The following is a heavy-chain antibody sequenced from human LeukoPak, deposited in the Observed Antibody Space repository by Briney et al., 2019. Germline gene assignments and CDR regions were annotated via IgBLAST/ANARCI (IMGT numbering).Heavy chain of an antibody. Sequence: ASPKVSCKAPGYTFTSYGISGVRQAPGEGLEWMSWISAYNVNTNYAQKRQGRVTMATDTSTSTAYMELRSLRSDDTAVYYCARETYDILSRNQIGYGMYVWGQGTTVTVSS. CDR2: ISAYNVNT. CDR1: GYTFTSYG. J-gene: IGHJ6*02. D-gene: IGHD3-9*01. V-gene: IGHV1-18*01. CDR3: ARETYDILSRNQIGYGMYV.